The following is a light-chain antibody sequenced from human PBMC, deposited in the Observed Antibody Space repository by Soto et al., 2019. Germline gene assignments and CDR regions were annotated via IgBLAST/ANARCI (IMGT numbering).Light chain of an antibody. CDR3: QQYNNWPPT. Sequence: EIVMTQSPATLSVSPGEGATLSCRASQTVSSKLAWYQQKPGQAPRLLIYGASTRATGIPARFSGSGSGTEFTLTISSLQSEDFAIYSCQQYNNWPPTFGQGTKVDIK. V-gene: IGKV3-15*01. CDR1: QTVSSK. J-gene: IGKJ1*01. CDR2: GAS.